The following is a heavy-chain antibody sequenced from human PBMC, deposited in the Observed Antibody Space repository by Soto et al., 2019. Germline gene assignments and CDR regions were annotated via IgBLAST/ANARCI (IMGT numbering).Heavy chain of an antibody. CDR1: GFTFSSYS. J-gene: IGHJ3*02. D-gene: IGHD2-15*01. Sequence: GGSLRLSCAASGFTFSSYSMNWVRQAPGKGLEWVSYISSSSSTIYYADSVKGRFTISRDNAKNSLYLQMNSLRAEDTAVYYCAREDCSGGSCYSVDDAFDIWGQGTMVTVSS. CDR3: AREDCSGGSCYSVDDAFDI. V-gene: IGHV3-48*01. CDR2: ISSSSSTI.